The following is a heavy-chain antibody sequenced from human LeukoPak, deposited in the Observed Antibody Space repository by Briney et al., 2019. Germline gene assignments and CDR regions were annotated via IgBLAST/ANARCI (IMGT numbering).Heavy chain of an antibody. V-gene: IGHV1-24*01. CDR2: FDPEDGET. CDR3: ATDLHCGGDCYSAY. CDR1: GYTLTELS. J-gene: IGHJ4*02. Sequence: ASVEVSCKVSGYTLTELSMHWVRQAPGKGLEWMGGFDPEDGETIYAQKFQGRVTMTEDTSTDTAYMELSSLRSEDTAVYYCATDLHCGGDCYSAYWGQGTLVTVSS. D-gene: IGHD2-21*02.